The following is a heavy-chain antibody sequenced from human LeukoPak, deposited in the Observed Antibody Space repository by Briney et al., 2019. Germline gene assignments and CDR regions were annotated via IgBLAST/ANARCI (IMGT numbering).Heavy chain of an antibody. Sequence: PGGSLRLSCAASGFTFSSYGMHWVRQAPGKGLEWVAVIWYDGSNKYYADSVKGRFTISRDNSKNTLYLQMNSLRAEDTAVYYCARGIVGANDAFDIWGQGTMVTVSS. CDR2: IWYDGSNK. D-gene: IGHD1-26*01. CDR3: ARGIVGANDAFDI. J-gene: IGHJ3*02. V-gene: IGHV3-33*01. CDR1: GFTFSSYG.